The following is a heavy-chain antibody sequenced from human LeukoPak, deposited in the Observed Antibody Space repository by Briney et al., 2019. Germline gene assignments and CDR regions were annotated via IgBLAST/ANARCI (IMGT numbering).Heavy chain of an antibody. Sequence: PSETLSLTCSVSGGSISGYYWSWIRQLPGKGLEWIGYIFYSGTTKYNPSLESRVTISIDTSKNQFSLKLTSVTAADTAVYFCARSRGAVGHAEHFLHWAQGPKVSVPS. CDR1: GGSISGYY. CDR2: IFYSGTT. CDR3: ARSRGAVGHAEHFLH. V-gene: IGHV4-59*08. D-gene: IGHD3-22*01. J-gene: IGHJ1*01.